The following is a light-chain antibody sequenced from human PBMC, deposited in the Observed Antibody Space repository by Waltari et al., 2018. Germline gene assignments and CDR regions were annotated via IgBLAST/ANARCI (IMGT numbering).Light chain of an antibody. V-gene: IGKV2-28*01. Sequence: DIVMTQSPLSLPVTPGEAASISCRSSQSLLHSNRNNYLDWYLQRPGQSPQLLFYLGSNRASGVPDRFSCSGSGTDFILHISRVVPEDFGIYYCMQSLQGLWTFGPGTKV. CDR3: MQSLQGLWT. CDR1: QSLLHSNRNNY. CDR2: LGS. J-gene: IGKJ1*01.